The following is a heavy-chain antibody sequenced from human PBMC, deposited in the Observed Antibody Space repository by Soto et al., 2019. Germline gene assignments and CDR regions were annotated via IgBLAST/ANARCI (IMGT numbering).Heavy chain of an antibody. Sequence: ELQLVESGGGLVKPGESLRLSFAASGFTFRSYTMNWLRQAHGKGLEWFSSITWNSEYIYYAASVNGRFTISRENPKNSLYLQMNSLRTEDTAVYYCARENDGGYELDYWGQGTRVSVSS. D-gene: IGHD5-12*01. CDR2: ITWNSEYI. V-gene: IGHV3-21*01. J-gene: IGHJ4*02. CDR1: GFTFRSYT. CDR3: ARENDGGYELDY.